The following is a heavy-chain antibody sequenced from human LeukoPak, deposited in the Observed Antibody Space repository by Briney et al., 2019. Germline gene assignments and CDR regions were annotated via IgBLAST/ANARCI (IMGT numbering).Heavy chain of an antibody. CDR3: ARVGTTDWFDP. V-gene: IGHV1-2*02. CDR2: INSNSGGT. Sequence: ASVKLSCKASGYTFTGYYMNWVRQAPGHGLEWMGWINSNSGGTNYAQKFQGRVTMTTDTSTSTAYMELRSLRSDDTAVYYCARVGTTDWFDPWGQGTLVTVSS. CDR1: GYTFTGYY. J-gene: IGHJ5*02. D-gene: IGHD1-26*01.